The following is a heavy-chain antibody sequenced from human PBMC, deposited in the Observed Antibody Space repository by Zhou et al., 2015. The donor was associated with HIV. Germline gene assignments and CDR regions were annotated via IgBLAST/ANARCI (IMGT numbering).Heavy chain of an antibody. CDR3: ARERREMTSSSGTDGTSRPYYYYYGMDV. CDR1: GGTFSSYA. Sequence: QVQLVQSGAEVKKPGSSVKVSCKASGGTFSSYAISWVRQAPGQGLEWMGGIIPIFGTANYAQKFQGRVTITADESTSTAYMELSSLRSEDTAVYYCARERREMTSSSGTDGTSRPYYYYYGMDVWGQGTTVTVSS. J-gene: IGHJ6*02. CDR2: IIPIFGTA. D-gene: IGHD1-14*01. V-gene: IGHV1-69*01.